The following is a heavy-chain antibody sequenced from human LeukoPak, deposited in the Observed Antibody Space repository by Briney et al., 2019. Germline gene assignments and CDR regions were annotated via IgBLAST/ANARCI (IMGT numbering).Heavy chain of an antibody. J-gene: IGHJ4*02. CDR2: IYSGGST. CDR1: GFTVSSNY. V-gene: IGHV3-53*01. CDR3: ARDCSGSYNY. D-gene: IGHD1-26*01. Sequence: PGGSLRLSCAASGFTVSSNYMSWDRQAPGKGLEWVSVIYSGGSTYYADSVKGRFTISRDNSKNTLYLQMNSLRAEDTAVYYCARDCSGSYNYWGQGTLVTVSS.